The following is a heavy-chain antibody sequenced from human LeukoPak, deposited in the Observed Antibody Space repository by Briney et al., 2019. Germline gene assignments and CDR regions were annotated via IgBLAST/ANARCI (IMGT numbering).Heavy chain of an antibody. CDR2: INTNTGNP. CDR1: GYTFTSYA. J-gene: IGHJ4*02. Sequence: GASVKVSCKASGYTFTSYAMNWVRQAPGQGLEWMGWINTNTGNPTYAQGFTGRFVFSLDTSVSTAYLQISSLKAEDTAVYYCARDREVFPELELRIWGQGTLVTVSS. V-gene: IGHV7-4-1*02. D-gene: IGHD1-7*01. CDR3: ARDREVFPELELRI.